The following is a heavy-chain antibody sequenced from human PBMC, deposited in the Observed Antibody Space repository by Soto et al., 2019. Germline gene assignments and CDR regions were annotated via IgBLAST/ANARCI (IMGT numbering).Heavy chain of an antibody. D-gene: IGHD3-22*01. CDR3: ARDVVHYYDSSGSFDY. V-gene: IGHV1-69*13. CDR2: IIPIFGTA. Sequence: VKVSCKASGGTFSSYAISWVRQAPGQGLEWMGGIIPIFGTANYAQKFQGRVTITADESTSTAYMELSSLRSEDTAVYYCARDVVHYYDSSGSFDYWGQGTLVTVSS. CDR1: GGTFSSYA. J-gene: IGHJ4*02.